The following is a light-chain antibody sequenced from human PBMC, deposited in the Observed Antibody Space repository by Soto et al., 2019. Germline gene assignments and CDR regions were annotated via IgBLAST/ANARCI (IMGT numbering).Light chain of an antibody. Sequence: DIQMTQSPSFLSASVGDRVTITCRASQGISNSLAWYHHKPGKVPKLLIYAASTLHSAVPSRFSGSGSGTDFTLTISSLQPEDVAVYYCQKHSSVPFTFGGGTKVEIK. J-gene: IGKJ4*01. CDR3: QKHSSVPFT. CDR1: QGISNS. CDR2: AAS. V-gene: IGKV1-27*01.